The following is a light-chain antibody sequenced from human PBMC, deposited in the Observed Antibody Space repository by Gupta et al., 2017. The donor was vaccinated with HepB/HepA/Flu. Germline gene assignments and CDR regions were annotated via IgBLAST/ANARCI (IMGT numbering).Light chain of an antibody. J-gene: IGLJ2*01. V-gene: IGLV1-51*01. Sequence: QSVLTQPPSVSAAPGQKVTIPCSARNSKIGNNYVSGDKQLQGTAPKLLIYDNNKRPSGIPDRFSGSKSGTPATLGITGLQTGDEADYYGGTGDRSLSVVIFGGGTKL. CDR2: DNN. CDR1: NSKIGNNY. CDR3: GTGDRSLSVVI.